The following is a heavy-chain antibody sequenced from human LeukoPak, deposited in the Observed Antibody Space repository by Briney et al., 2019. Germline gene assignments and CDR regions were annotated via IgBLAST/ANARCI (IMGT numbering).Heavy chain of an antibody. CDR3: ARDLVFHYGSGAPYNWFDP. Sequence: SETLSLTCTVSGGSISSYYWSWIRQPPGKGLEWIGYIYYSGSTNFNPSLKSRVTISVDTSKNQFSLKLSSVTAADTAVYYCARDLVFHYGSGAPYNWFDPWGQGTLVTVSS. J-gene: IGHJ5*02. CDR2: IYYSGST. D-gene: IGHD3-10*01. V-gene: IGHV4-59*01. CDR1: GGSISSYY.